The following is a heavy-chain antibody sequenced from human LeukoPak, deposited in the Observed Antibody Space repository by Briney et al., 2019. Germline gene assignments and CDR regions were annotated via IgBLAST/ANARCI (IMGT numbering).Heavy chain of an antibody. V-gene: IGHV1-2*02. D-gene: IGHD7-27*01. CDR1: GFTFTGHY. J-gene: IGHJ4*02. CDR2: IHAGRGDT. CDR3: ARDENWGPDY. Sequence: ASVKVSCKASGFTFTGHYMHWVRQAPGQGLEWMGWIHAGRGDTNYAQKFQGRFAMTRDTSINTLFMELSSLRSDDTAVYYCARDENWGPDYWGQGILVTVSS.